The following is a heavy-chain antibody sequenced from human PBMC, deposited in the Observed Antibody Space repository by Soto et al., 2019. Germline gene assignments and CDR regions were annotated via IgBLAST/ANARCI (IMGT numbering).Heavy chain of an antibody. Sequence: GGSLRLSCAASGFTFSSYAMHWVRQAPGKGLEWVAVISYDGSNKYYADSVKGRFTISRDNSKNTLYLQMNSLRAEDTAVYYCARDSSSWPNYYYYGMDVWGQGTTVTVSS. CDR2: ISYDGSNK. CDR1: GFTFSSYA. J-gene: IGHJ6*02. CDR3: ARDSSSWPNYYYYGMDV. D-gene: IGHD6-13*01. V-gene: IGHV3-30-3*01.